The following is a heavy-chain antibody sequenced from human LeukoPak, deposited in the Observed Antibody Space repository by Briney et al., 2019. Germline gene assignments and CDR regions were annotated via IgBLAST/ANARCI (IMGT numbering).Heavy chain of an antibody. D-gene: IGHD3-22*01. J-gene: IGHJ6*02. CDR3: ASVLIVVVITTTYYYYGMDV. CDR1: GFTFSSYW. V-gene: IGHV3-7*01. Sequence: RGSLRLSCAASGFTFSSYWMSWVRQAPGKGLEWVANIKQDGSEKYYVDSVKGRFTISRDNAKNSLYLQMNSLRAEDTAVYYCASVLIVVVITTTYYYYGMDVWGQGTTVTVSS. CDR2: IKQDGSEK.